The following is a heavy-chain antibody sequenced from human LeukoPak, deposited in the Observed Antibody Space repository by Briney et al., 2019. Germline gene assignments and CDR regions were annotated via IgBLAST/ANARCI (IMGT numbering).Heavy chain of an antibody. D-gene: IGHD3-10*01. V-gene: IGHV4-61*09. Sequence: SETLSHTCTVSGGSISSTSYYWSWIRQPAGKGLEWIGHIYTTGSTNYNPSLKSRVTISLDTSKNHFSLKLSSVTAADTAVYYCARGAYFYGSGVNWFDPWGQGTLITVSS. CDR1: GGSISSTSYY. CDR3: ARGAYFYGSGVNWFDP. CDR2: IYTTGST. J-gene: IGHJ5*02.